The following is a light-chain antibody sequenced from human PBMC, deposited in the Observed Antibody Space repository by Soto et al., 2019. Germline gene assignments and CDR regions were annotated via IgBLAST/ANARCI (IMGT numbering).Light chain of an antibody. Sequence: DIVMTQSPDSLAVSLGERATINCKSSQSVLDSSNNKNYLTWYQQKPGQPPKMLIYWASTRESGVPDRFSGRGSGKNFTPTISSLQAEDVAVYYGQKHSSNPLTFGGGTKVEIK. CDR1: QSVLDSSNNKNY. J-gene: IGKJ4*01. V-gene: IGKV4-1*01. CDR2: WAS. CDR3: QKHSSNPLT.